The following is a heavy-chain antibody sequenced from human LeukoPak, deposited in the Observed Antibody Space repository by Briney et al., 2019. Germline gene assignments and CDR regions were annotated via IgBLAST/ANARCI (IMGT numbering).Heavy chain of an antibody. V-gene: IGHV4-4*07. CDR1: GGSISSYY. J-gene: IGHJ4*02. D-gene: IGHD3-22*01. CDR2: IYTSGST. Sequence: SETLSLTCTVSGGSISSYYWSWIRQPAGKGLEWIGRIYTSGSTNYNPSLKSRVTMSVDTSKNQFSLKLSSVTAADTAVYYCARNVYYYDSSGYYYFDYWGQGTVVSVSS. CDR3: ARNVYYYDSSGYYYFDY.